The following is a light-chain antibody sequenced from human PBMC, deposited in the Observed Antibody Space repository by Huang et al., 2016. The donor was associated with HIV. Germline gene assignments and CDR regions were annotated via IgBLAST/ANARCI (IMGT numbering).Light chain of an antibody. V-gene: IGKV3D-15*01. J-gene: IGKJ1*01. CDR1: QGVSNN. CDR2: GAS. Sequence: EIVMTQSPATLSVSPGERATLSCRASQGVSNNIAWYQQKPGQTPRLLIHGASTRATGSAAKFSGRGSGTDFTLTITSLQPEDSAVYYCQHYINWPPWTFGPGTQVEI. CDR3: QHYINWPPWT.